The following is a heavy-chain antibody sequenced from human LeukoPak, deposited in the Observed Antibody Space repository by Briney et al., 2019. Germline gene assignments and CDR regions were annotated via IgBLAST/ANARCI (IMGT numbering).Heavy chain of an antibody. D-gene: IGHD3-10*01. V-gene: IGHV3-23*01. CDR1: GFTFSSYA. J-gene: IGHJ4*02. CDR3: ARDKSYFGSGNYHYFDS. CDR2: ISASGVNT. Sequence: GGSLRLSCAASGFTFSSYAMSWVRQAPGKGLEWVSAISASGVNTYYADSVKGRFTISRDNSKNTVYLQMNSLRPEDTALYYCARDKSYFGSGNYHYFDSWGQGALVIVSS.